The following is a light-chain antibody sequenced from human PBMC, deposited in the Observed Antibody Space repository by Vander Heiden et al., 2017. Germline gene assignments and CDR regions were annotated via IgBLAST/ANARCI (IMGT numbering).Light chain of an antibody. CDR3: QQYGTSPVT. J-gene: IGKJ5*01. CDR2: GAS. V-gene: IGKV3-20*01. Sequence: IVLTQSPDTLSLSPGERATLSCTASQSVNTNFLAWYQQKPGQAPRLLMSGASPRATGVPDRFSGSGSGTDFTLIISRLESEDCAVYFCQQYGTSPVTFGQGTRLELK. CDR1: QSVNTNF.